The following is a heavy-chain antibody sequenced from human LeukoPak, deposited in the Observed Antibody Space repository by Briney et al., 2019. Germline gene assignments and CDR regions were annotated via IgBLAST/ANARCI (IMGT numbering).Heavy chain of an antibody. D-gene: IGHD3-16*02. J-gene: IGHJ4*02. V-gene: IGHV3-30*18. CDR2: ISYDGSNK. CDR3: AKEDTPYVWGRYRHFDY. Sequence: PGGSLRLSCAASGFTFSSYGMRWGRQAPGKGLGWVAVISYDGSNKYYADSVNGRFTISRDNSKNTLYLQINSLRAEDTAVYYCAKEDTPYVWGRYRHFDYWGQGTLVTVSS. CDR1: GFTFSSYG.